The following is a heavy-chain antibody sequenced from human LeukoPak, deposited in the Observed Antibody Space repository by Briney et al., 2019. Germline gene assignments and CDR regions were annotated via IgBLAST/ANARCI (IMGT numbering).Heavy chain of an antibody. CDR3: AKDGNYDILTGYSGLFDY. V-gene: IGHV3-23*01. J-gene: IGHJ4*02. CDR1: GFTFSSYA. D-gene: IGHD3-9*01. CDR2: ISGSGGST. Sequence: GSLRLSCAASGFTFSSYAMSWVRQAPGKGLEWVSAISGSGGSTYYADSVKGRFTISRDNSKNTLYLQMNSLRAEDTAVYYCAKDGNYDILTGYSGLFDYWGQGTLVTVSS.